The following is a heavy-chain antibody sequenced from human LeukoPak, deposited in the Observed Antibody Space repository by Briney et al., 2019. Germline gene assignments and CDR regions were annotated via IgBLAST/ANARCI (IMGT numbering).Heavy chain of an antibody. J-gene: IGHJ4*02. D-gene: IGHD5-24*01. CDR3: ARGMATQNFLFDY. Sequence: GGSLRLSCAASGFTFSSYWMSWVRQAPGKGLEWVANIKQDGSEKYYVDSVKGRFTISRDNAKNSLYLQMNSLRAEDTAVYYCARGMATQNFLFDYWGQGTLVTVSS. CDR1: GFTFSSYW. CDR2: IKQDGSEK. V-gene: IGHV3-7*01.